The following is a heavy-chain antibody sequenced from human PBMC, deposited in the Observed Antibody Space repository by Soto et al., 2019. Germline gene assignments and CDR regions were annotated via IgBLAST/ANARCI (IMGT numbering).Heavy chain of an antibody. V-gene: IGHV6-1*01. Sequence: SQTLSLTCAISGDSVSSKSAAWNWISQSPSRGLEWLGRTYYRSKWYNEYAVSVKSRIIIKPDTSKNQFSLQLNSVTPEDTAVYYCARSGTAGAVDYWGQGILVTVSS. CDR3: ARSGTAGAVDY. CDR1: GDSVSSKSAA. J-gene: IGHJ4*02. CDR2: TYYRSKWYN. D-gene: IGHD1-26*01.